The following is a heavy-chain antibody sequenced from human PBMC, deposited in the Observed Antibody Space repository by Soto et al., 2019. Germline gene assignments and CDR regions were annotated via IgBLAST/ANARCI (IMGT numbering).Heavy chain of an antibody. CDR2: TYYRSKWYK. Sequence: SQTLSLTCAISGDSVSSNSAAWNWIRQSPSRGLEWLGRTYYRSKWYKEYAASVRSRITINPDTSKNQFSLQLNSVSPEDTAVYYCVRTVGWLDPWGQGILVTVSS. D-gene: IGHD2-15*01. V-gene: IGHV6-1*01. CDR1: GDSVSSNSAA. J-gene: IGHJ5*02. CDR3: VRTVGWLDP.